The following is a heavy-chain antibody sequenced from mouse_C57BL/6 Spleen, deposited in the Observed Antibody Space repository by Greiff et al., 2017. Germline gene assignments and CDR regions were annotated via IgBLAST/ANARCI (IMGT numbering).Heavy chain of an antibody. CDR3: ARSGDYGFDY. Sequence: VQLQQSGAELVRPGTSVKVSCKASGYAFTNYLIEWVKQRPGPGLEWIGVINPGSGGTNYNEKFKGKATLTADKSSSTAYMQLSSLTSEDSAVYFCARSGDYGFDYWGQGTTLTVSS. D-gene: IGHD2-4*01. V-gene: IGHV1-54*01. CDR1: GYAFTNYL. CDR2: INPGSGGT. J-gene: IGHJ2*01.